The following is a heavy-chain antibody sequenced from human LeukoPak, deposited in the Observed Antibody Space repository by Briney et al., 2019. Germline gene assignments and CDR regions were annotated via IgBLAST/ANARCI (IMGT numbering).Heavy chain of an antibody. CDR3: AKGSFPDESTGY. J-gene: IGHJ4*02. Sequence: GGSLRLSCAASGFTFSSYGMHWVRQAPGKGLEWVAVISYDGSNKYYADSVKGRFTISRDNSKNTLYLQMNSLRAEDTAVYYCAKGSFPDESTGYWGQGTLVTVSS. D-gene: IGHD1-14*01. CDR2: ISYDGSNK. CDR1: GFTFSSYG. V-gene: IGHV3-30*18.